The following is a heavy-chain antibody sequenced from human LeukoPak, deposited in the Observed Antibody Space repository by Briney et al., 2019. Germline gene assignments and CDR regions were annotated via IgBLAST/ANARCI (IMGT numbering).Heavy chain of an antibody. V-gene: IGHV3-53*01. CDR3: TRGASYYDY. D-gene: IGHD3-10*01. CDR2: IHPGDNT. J-gene: IGHJ4*02. Sequence: GGSLRLSCAASGLTVNNNYMNWVRQAPGKGLEWVSGIHPGDNTYYADSVKGRFTISRDNSKNTLYLQMNSLRAEDTAVYYCTRGASYYDYWGQGTLVTVSS. CDR1: GLTVNNNY.